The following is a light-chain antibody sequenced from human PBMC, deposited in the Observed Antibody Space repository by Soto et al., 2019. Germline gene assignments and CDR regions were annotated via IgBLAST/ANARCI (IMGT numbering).Light chain of an antibody. CDR2: VAS. V-gene: IGKV1-39*01. J-gene: IGKJ5*01. CDR3: QQSYNGIT. Sequence: DIEMTQSPSSLSASVGYRVTITFRAGQNINNYLNWYQQKPGTAPKLLIFVASNLQSGVPPRFSGSGSGTDFTLTISSLQPEDIATYYCQQSYNGITFGQGTRLEI. CDR1: QNINNY.